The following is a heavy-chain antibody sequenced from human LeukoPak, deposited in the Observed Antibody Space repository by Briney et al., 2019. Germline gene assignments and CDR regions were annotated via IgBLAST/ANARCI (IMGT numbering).Heavy chain of an antibody. CDR3: ARDPEPQLWLHY. J-gene: IGHJ4*02. CDR2: IIPIFGTA. V-gene: IGHV1-69*05. Sequence: GASVKVSCKXSGGTFSSYAISWVRQAPGQGLEWMGGIIPIFGTANYAQKFQGRVTITTDESTSTAYMELSSLRSEDTAVYYCARDPEPQLWLHYWGQGTLVTVSS. CDR1: GGTFSSYA. D-gene: IGHD5-18*01.